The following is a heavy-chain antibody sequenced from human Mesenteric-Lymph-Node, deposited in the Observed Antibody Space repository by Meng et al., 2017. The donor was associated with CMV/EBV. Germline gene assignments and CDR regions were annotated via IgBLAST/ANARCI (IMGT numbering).Heavy chain of an antibody. D-gene: IGHD5-18*01. CDR3: VRFRDSYDADY. CDR2: INPNSGGT. CDR1: GYTFTGYY. J-gene: IGHJ4*02. Sequence: ASVKASCKASGYTFTGYYMHWVRQAPGQGLEWMGWINPNSGGTNNAQKFQGRVTMTRDTSISTAYMELSRLRSGDTAVYYCVRFRDSYDADYWGQGTLVTVSS. V-gene: IGHV1-2*02.